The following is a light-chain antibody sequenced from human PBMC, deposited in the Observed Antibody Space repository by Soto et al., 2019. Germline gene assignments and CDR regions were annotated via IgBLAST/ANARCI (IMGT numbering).Light chain of an antibody. CDR3: QQRSSWRVT. CDR2: DAS. J-gene: IGKJ4*01. CDR1: QSVSTF. V-gene: IGKV3-11*01. Sequence: EIVLTQFPATLSLSPGERATLSCRASQSVSTFLAWYQQKPGQAPRLVVYDASKRATGIPARFSGSGSGTDFTLTLSSLEPGDFAVYYCQQRSSWRVTFGGGTKVEIK.